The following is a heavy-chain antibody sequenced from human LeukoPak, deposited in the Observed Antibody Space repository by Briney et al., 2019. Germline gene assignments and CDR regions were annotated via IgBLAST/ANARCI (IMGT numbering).Heavy chain of an antibody. Sequence: SETLSLTCAVSGGSISSYYWSWIRQPAGKGLEWIGRIYTSGATNYNPSLKSRVTMSVDTSKNQFSLNLNSVTAADTAVYYCARTSPRAATFDYWGQGTLVTVSS. CDR2: IYTSGAT. D-gene: IGHD2-15*01. CDR1: GGSISSYY. V-gene: IGHV4-4*07. CDR3: ARTSPRAATFDY. J-gene: IGHJ4*02.